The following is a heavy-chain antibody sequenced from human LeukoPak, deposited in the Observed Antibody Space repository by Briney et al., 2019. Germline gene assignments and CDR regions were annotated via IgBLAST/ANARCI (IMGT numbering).Heavy chain of an antibody. CDR3: AKDGRPGYSSGWFDY. V-gene: IGHV3-23*01. Sequence: GGSLRLSCAASGFTFSSYAMSWVCQAPGKGLEWVSAISGSGGSTYYADSVKGRFTISRDNSKNTLYLQMNSLRAEDTAVYYCAKDGRPGYSSGWFDYWGQGTLVTVSS. J-gene: IGHJ4*02. CDR1: GFTFSSYA. CDR2: ISGSGGST. D-gene: IGHD6-19*01.